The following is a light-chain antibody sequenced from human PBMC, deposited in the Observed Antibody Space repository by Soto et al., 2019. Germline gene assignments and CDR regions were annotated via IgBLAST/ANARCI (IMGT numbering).Light chain of an antibody. J-gene: IGKJ1*01. CDR3: PQYGSSPLT. V-gene: IGKV3-20*01. CDR2: GAS. CDR1: QSVSSSY. Sequence: EIVLTQSPGTLSLSPGERATLSCRASQSVSSSYLAWYQQKSGQAPRLLIYGASSRATGIPDRFSGSGSGTDFTRTISRLEPEDFAVYYCPQYGSSPLTFGQGTKVEIK.